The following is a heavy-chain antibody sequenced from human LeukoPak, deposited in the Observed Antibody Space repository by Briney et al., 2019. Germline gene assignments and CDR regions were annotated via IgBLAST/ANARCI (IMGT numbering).Heavy chain of an antibody. CDR2: VKNDGST. Sequence: GGSLRLSCAASGFTFSNAWMSWVRQAPGKGLEWVSLVKNDGSTNYADSVKGRFTVSRDNAENTLYLQMNNLRVEDTALYFCHPLGYTSNWGQGTLVTVSS. J-gene: IGHJ4*02. CDR3: HPLGYTSN. CDR1: GFTFSNAW. D-gene: IGHD6-13*01. V-gene: IGHV3-74*01.